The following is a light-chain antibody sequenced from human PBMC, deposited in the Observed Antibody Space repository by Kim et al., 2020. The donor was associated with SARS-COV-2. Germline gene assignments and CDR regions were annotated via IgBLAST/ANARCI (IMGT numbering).Light chain of an antibody. CDR1: TRDVGRYNR. CDR2: EVS. V-gene: IGLV2-18*02. Sequence: GQSVTISCTGTTRDVGRYNRVPWYQQPPGTAPKLMIYEVSNRPSGVPDRFSGSKSDNTASLTISGLQAEDEADYYCSSYSSSTTWVFGGGTQLTVL. J-gene: IGLJ3*02. CDR3: SSYSSSTTWV.